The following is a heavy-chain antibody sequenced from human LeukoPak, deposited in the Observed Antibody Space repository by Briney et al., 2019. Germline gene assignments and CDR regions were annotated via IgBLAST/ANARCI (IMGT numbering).Heavy chain of an antibody. CDR2: VYSGGST. Sequence: GGSLRLSCAASGFTVSNNYMNWVRQAPGKGLEWVAVVYSGGSTYYADSVKGRFTISRDNSKNTLYLHMNSLRAEDTAVYYCASAVIVGATIFDYWGQGTLVTVSS. V-gene: IGHV3-53*01. CDR1: GFTVSNNY. J-gene: IGHJ4*02. CDR3: ASAVIVGATIFDY. D-gene: IGHD1-26*01.